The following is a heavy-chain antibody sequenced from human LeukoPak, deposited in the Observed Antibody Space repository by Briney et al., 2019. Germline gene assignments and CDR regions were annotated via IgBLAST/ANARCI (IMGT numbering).Heavy chain of an antibody. Sequence: GGSLRLSCAATGLSVSSNFMSWVRQAPGKGLEWVSVIYGGGSTYYADSVKGRFTISRDTPKNTLYLQMNSLRAEDTAVYYCARGDTREWLVPDYWGQGTLVTVSS. J-gene: IGHJ4*02. D-gene: IGHD6-19*01. CDR2: IYGGGST. CDR1: GLSVSSNF. V-gene: IGHV3-53*05. CDR3: ARGDTREWLVPDY.